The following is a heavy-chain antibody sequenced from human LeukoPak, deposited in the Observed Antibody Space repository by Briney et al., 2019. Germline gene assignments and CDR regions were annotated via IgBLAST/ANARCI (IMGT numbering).Heavy chain of an antibody. V-gene: IGHV3-9*01. CDR3: ARDLGLDGD. D-gene: IGHD2-2*03. CDR1: GFTFDDYA. J-gene: IGHJ4*02. Sequence: PGGSLRLSCAASGFTFDDYAMHWVRQAPGKGLEWVSGISWNSGSIGYADSVKGRFTISRDNAKNSLYLQMDSLRAEDTAVYYCARDLGLDGDWGQGTLVTVSS. CDR2: ISWNSGSI.